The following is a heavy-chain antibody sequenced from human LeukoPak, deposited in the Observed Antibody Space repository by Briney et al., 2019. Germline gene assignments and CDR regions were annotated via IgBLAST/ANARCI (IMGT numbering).Heavy chain of an antibody. CDR3: ARELGAGSYFDY. CDR1: GGSFSGYY. CDR2: INHSGST. Sequence: SETLSLTCAVYGGSFSGYYWSWIRQPPGKGLEWIGEINHSGSTYYNPSLKSRVTISVDTSKNQFSLKLSSVTAADTAVYYCARELGAGSYFDYWGQGTLVTVSS. J-gene: IGHJ4*02. V-gene: IGHV4-34*01. D-gene: IGHD1-26*01.